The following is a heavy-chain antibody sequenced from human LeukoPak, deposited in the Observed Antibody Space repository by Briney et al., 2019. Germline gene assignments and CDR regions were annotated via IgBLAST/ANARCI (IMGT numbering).Heavy chain of an antibody. V-gene: IGHV4-39*07. CDR3: ARKWFGYGMDV. CDR2: IYYSGST. D-gene: IGHD3-10*01. J-gene: IGHJ6*02. CDR1: GGSISSSSYY. Sequence: PSETLSLTCTVSGGSISSSSYYWGWIRQPPGKGLEWIGSIYYSGSTYYNPSLKSRVTISVDTSKNQFSLKLSSVTAADTAVYYCARKWFGYGMDVWGQGTTVTVSS.